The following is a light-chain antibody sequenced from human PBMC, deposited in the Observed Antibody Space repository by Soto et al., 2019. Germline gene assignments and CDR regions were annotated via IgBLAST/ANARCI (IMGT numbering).Light chain of an antibody. CDR2: EVS. CDR3: TSYTRSNTWV. J-gene: IGLJ3*02. Sequence: QSALTQPASVSGSLGQSITISCTGTNGDIGIYNFVSWFQQHPAKAPKLLIYEVSHRPSGVSDRFSASKSGNTASLTISGLQAEDEADYYCTSYTRSNTWVFGGGIKLTVL. V-gene: IGLV2-14*01. CDR1: NGDIGIYNF.